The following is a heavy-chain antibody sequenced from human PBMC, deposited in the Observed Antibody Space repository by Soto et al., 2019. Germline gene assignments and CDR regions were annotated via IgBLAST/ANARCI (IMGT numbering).Heavy chain of an antibody. CDR2: ISSNGGST. CDR3: VKDRVQLGFDAFDI. CDR1: GFTFSSYA. Sequence: GGSLRLSCSASGFTFSSYAMHWVRQAPGKGLEYVSAISSNGGSTYYADSVKGRFTISRDISKNTLYHQRSSLRAEDTAVYYCVKDRVQLGFDAFDIWGQGTMVTVSS. V-gene: IGHV3-64D*06. D-gene: IGHD2-2*01. J-gene: IGHJ3*02.